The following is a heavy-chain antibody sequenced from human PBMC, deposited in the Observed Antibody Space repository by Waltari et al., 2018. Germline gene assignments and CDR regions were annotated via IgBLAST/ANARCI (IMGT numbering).Heavy chain of an antibody. V-gene: IGHV4-31*03. CDR1: GGSISSGGYY. Sequence: QVQLQESGPGLVKPSQTLSLTCTVPGGSISSGGYYWSWHRQHPGTGLEWIGYIYHSGSTYYNPSLKSRVTISVDRSKNQFSLKLSSVTAADTAVYYCARGTYYYDSSGYYYDYWGQGTLVTVSS. D-gene: IGHD3-22*01. J-gene: IGHJ4*02. CDR3: ARGTYYYDSSGYYYDY. CDR2: IYHSGST.